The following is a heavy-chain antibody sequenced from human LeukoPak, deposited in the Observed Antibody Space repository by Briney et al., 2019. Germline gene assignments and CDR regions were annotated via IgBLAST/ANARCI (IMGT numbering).Heavy chain of an antibody. J-gene: IGHJ4*02. CDR1: GFTFSSYA. V-gene: IGHV3-23*01. Sequence: PGRSLRLSCTASGFTFSSYAMNWVRQAPGKGLEWVSTISGRGDSTYYADSVKGRFTISRDNSKNTLFLQMNSLRAEDTAVYYCAKFVNYDSTGLKTAFDYWGQGTLVTVSS. CDR2: ISGRGDST. CDR3: AKFVNYDSTGLKTAFDY. D-gene: IGHD3-22*01.